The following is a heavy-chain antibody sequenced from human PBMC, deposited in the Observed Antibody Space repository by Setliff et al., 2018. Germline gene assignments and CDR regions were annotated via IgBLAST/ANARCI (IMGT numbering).Heavy chain of an antibody. V-gene: IGHV3-48*01. CDR2: ISSGSANI. CDR3: ASGHRYGYLFEY. D-gene: IGHD5-18*01. CDR1: GFTFSDYY. Sequence: PGGSLRLSCAPSGFTFSDYYMNWVRQAPGKGLEWISHISSGSANIYYADSVKGRFTISRDNAKNSLYQQMSSLRAEDTAVYYCASGHRYGYLFEYWGQGTLVTVSS. J-gene: IGHJ4*02.